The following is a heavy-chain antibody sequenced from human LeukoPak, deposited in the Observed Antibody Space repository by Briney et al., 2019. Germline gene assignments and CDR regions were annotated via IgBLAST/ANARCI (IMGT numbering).Heavy chain of an antibody. D-gene: IGHD6-6*01. V-gene: IGHV1-18*01. CDR3: AREPSSIAASHYYGMDV. Sequence: GASVKVSCKASGYTFTSYGISWVRQAPGQGLEWMGWINTYNGNTNYAQKFQGRVTMTTDTSTSTAYMELRSLRSDDTAVYYCAREPSSIAASHYYGMDVWGQGTTVTVSS. J-gene: IGHJ6*02. CDR2: INTYNGNT. CDR1: GYTFTSYG.